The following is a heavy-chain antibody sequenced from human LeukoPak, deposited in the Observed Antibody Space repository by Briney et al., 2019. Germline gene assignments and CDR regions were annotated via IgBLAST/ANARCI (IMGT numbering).Heavy chain of an antibody. CDR2: ISYDGSNK. J-gene: IGHJ6*02. CDR1: GFTFSSYA. V-gene: IGHV3-30-3*01. CDR3: ARSERKRFLEWSLDYYYGMDV. Sequence: PGRSLRLSCAASGFTFSSYAMHWVRQAPGKGLEWVAVISYDGSNKYYVDSVKGRFTISRDNSKNTLYLQMNSLRAEDTAVYYCARSERKRFLEWSLDYYYGMDVWGQGTTVTVSS. D-gene: IGHD3-3*01.